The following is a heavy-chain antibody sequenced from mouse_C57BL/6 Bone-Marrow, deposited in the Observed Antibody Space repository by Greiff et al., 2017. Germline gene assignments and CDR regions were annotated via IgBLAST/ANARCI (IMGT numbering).Heavy chain of an antibody. CDR1: GYTFTDYY. V-gene: IGHV1-19*01. D-gene: IGHD2-3*01. J-gene: IGHJ3*01. CDR3: ERWGYEAWFAY. CDR2: INPYNGGT. Sequence: VQLKESGPVLVKPGASVKMSCKASGYTFTDYYMNWVQQSHGKSLEWIGVINPYNGGTSYNKKFKGKATLTAYKASSTAYMELNSLTSEDSAVYYVERWGYEAWFAYWGQGTLVTVSA.